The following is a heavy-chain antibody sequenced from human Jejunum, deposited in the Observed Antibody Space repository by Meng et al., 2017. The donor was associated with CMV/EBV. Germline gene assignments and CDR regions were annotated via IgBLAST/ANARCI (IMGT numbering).Heavy chain of an antibody. CDR3: VRGNYGFDY. CDR2: ITGSGNTI. CDR1: GFTFGAYY. D-gene: IGHD4-17*01. J-gene: IGHJ4*02. Sequence: QVQLVESGGDLVKPGGSLRLSCAASGFTFGAYYMAWVRQAPGKGLEWVSYITGSGNTIYYADSVKGRFTISRDNAKSSLYLEINSLRAEDTAVHYCVRGNYGFDYWGQGTLVTVSS. V-gene: IGHV3-11*01.